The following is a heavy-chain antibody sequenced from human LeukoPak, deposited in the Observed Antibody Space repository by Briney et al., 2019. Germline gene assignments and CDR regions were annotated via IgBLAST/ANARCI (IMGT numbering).Heavy chain of an antibody. Sequence: ASVKVSCKASGGTFSSYAISWVRQAPGQGVEWRGGIIPIFGIAKDAQKFKGRVTITTDESPRPAYLELSRLRSEDTAVYYCARDRAGYRSSWQHYYYYYYMDVWGKGTKVTVSS. CDR3: ARDRAGYRSSWQHYYYYYYMDV. CDR1: GGTFSSYA. J-gene: IGHJ6*03. CDR2: IIPIFGIA. D-gene: IGHD6-13*01. V-gene: IGHV1-69*05.